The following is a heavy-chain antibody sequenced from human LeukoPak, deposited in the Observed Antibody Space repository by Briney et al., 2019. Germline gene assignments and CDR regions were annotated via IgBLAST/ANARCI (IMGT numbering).Heavy chain of an antibody. D-gene: IGHD3-22*01. Sequence: ASVKVSCKASGYTFTSYGISWVRQAPGQGLEWMGWISAYNGNTNYAQKLQGRVTMTTDTSTSTAYMELRSLRSDDTAVYYCARDYYDSSGYLSFDYWGQGTLVTVSS. J-gene: IGHJ4*02. CDR2: ISAYNGNT. CDR1: GYTFTSYG. V-gene: IGHV1-18*01. CDR3: ARDYYDSSGYLSFDY.